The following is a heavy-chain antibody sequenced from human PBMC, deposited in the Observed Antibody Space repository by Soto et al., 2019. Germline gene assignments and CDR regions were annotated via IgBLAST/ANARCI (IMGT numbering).Heavy chain of an antibody. Sequence: SETLSLTCAVSGYFISSGYYWGWIRQPPGKGLEWIGRIYHSGSTYYNPCLKSRVTISVDTAKNQFSLKLSSGTAADTAAYDCARGGTGAAACQDHHYGIAVRSQRSTVTGSS. CDR1: GYFISSGYY. CDR3: ARGGTGAAACQDHHYGIAV. V-gene: IGHV4-38-2*01. CDR2: IYHSGST. D-gene: IGHD6-13*01. J-gene: IGHJ6*02.